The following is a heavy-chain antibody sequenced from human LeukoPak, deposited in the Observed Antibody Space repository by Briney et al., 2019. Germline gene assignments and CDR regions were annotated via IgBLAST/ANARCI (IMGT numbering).Heavy chain of an antibody. J-gene: IGHJ6*02. Sequence: ASVKVSCKASGYTFTSYYMHWVRQAPGQGLEWMGIINPSGGSTSYAQKFQGRVTMTRDTSTSTVYMELSSLRSEDTAVYYCARGGYSGEAAYYYYGMDVWGQGTTVTVSS. D-gene: IGHD6-13*01. CDR1: GYTFTSYY. CDR2: INPSGGST. V-gene: IGHV1-46*01. CDR3: ARGGYSGEAAYYYYGMDV.